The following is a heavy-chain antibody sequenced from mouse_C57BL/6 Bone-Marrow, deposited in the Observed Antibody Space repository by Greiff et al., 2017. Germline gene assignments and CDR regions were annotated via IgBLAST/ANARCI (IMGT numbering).Heavy chain of an antibody. V-gene: IGHV1-55*01. CDR2: IYPGSGST. Sequence: QVQLQQPGAELVQPGASVKMSCKASGYNFPSYWLTWVKQRPGQGLEWIGDIYPGSGSTKYKEKFKCKATLTVYTSSSTAYMQLSSLTSEDSAVYYCARGNLFDYWGQGTTLTVSS. D-gene: IGHD2-1*01. J-gene: IGHJ2*01. CDR1: GYNFPSYW. CDR3: ARGNLFDY.